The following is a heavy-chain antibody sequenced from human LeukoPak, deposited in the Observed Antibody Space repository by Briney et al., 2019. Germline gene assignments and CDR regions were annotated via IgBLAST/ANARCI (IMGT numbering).Heavy chain of an antibody. V-gene: IGHV1-69*13. D-gene: IGHD1-1*01. Sequence: SVKVSCKASGYTFTSYGISWVRQAPGQGLEWMGGIIPIFGTANYAQKFQGRVTITADESTSTAYMELSSLRSEDTAVYYCVRDPRQDNWNGVWYFDYWGQGTLVTVSS. CDR2: IIPIFGTA. CDR3: VRDPRQDNWNGVWYFDY. CDR1: GYTFTSYG. J-gene: IGHJ4*02.